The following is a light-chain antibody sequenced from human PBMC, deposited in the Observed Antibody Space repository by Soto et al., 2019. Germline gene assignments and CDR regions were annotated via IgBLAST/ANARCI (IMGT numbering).Light chain of an antibody. CDR3: AAWDDSLNGRV. Sequence: QSVLTQPPSASGTPGQRVTISCSGSNSNIGSNTVNWYQRLPGTAPKLLIYYDNLRPSGVPDRISGSKSDTSASLAISGLQSDDEADYYCAAWDDSLNGRVFGTGTRSPS. V-gene: IGLV1-44*01. J-gene: IGLJ1*01. CDR2: YDN. CDR1: NSNIGSNT.